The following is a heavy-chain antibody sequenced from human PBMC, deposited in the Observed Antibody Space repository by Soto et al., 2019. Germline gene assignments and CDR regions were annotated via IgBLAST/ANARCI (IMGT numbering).Heavy chain of an antibody. CDR2: IDPNSGGT. V-gene: IGHV1-2*02. CDR3: ARDLDSSSWYDY. Sequence: ASVKVSCKASGYTFTGYYMHWVRQAPGQGLEWMGWIDPNSGGTNYAQKFQGRVTMTRDTSISTAYMELGRLRSDDTAVYYCARDLDSSSWYDYWGQGTLVTVSS. D-gene: IGHD6-13*01. CDR1: GYTFTGYY. J-gene: IGHJ4*02.